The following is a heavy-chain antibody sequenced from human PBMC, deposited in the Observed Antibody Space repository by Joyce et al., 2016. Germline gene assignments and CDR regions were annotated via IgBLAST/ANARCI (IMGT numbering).Heavy chain of an antibody. Sequence: DVQLVESGGGLVQPGGSLRLSCAASGFTLSRHWMTWVRQAPGKGLEWVPNIKKDESEKYYVDSVKGRFTISRDNAKNSVSLQMNGLRAEDTAVYYCARWSWGSDWDWGQGTLVTVSS. J-gene: IGHJ4*02. CDR1: GFTLSRHW. D-gene: IGHD6-19*01. CDR2: IKKDESEK. CDR3: ARWSWGSDWD. V-gene: IGHV3-7*03.